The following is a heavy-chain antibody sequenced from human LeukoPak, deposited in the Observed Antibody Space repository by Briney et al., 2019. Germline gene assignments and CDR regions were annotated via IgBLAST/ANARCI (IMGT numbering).Heavy chain of an antibody. J-gene: IGHJ4*02. D-gene: IGHD2-2*01. Sequence: KPGGSLRLSCAASGFTFSNAWMSWVRQAPGKGLEWVGRIKSKTDGGTTDYAAPVKGRFTISRDDSKNTLYLQMNSLKTEDTAVYYCTTGYCSSTSCTDYWGQGTLVTVSS. CDR2: IKSKTDGGTT. V-gene: IGHV3-15*01. CDR1: GFTFSNAW. CDR3: TTGYCSSTSCTDY.